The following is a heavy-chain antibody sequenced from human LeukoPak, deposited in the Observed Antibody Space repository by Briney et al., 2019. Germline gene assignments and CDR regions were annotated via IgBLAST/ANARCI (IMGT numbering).Heavy chain of an antibody. Sequence: PGGSLRLSCAASGFTFSSYGMHWVRQAPGKGLEWVAFIRYDGSNKYYADSVKGRFTISRDNSKNTLYLQMNSLRAEDTAVYYCARVSSGWWEEREYYFDYWGQGTLVTVSS. CDR1: GFTFSSYG. CDR2: IRYDGSNK. D-gene: IGHD6-19*01. CDR3: ARVSSGWWEEREYYFDY. J-gene: IGHJ4*02. V-gene: IGHV3-30*02.